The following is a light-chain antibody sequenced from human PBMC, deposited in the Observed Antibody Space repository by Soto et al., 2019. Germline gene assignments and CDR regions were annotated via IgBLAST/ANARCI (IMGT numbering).Light chain of an antibody. J-gene: IGLJ1*01. CDR1: SSDVGGYNY. V-gene: IGLV2-14*03. Sequence: QSVLTQPASVSGSPGHSITISCTGTSSDVGGYNYVSWYQQHPGKAPKLMIYDVSDRPSGVSNRFSGSKSGNTASLTISGLQAEDEADYHCNSWTGSSTYVFGTGTKVTV. CDR3: NSWTGSSTYV. CDR2: DVS.